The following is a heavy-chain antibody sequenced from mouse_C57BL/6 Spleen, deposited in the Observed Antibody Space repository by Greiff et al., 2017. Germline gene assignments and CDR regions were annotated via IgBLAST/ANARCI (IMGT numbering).Heavy chain of an antibody. CDR2: IWSGGST. CDR3: ARNFEDAIAY. J-gene: IGHJ3*01. CDR1: GFSLTSYG. V-gene: IGHV2-2*01. Sequence: VQVVESGPGLVQPSQSLSITCTVSGFSLTSYGVHWVRQSPGKGLEWLGVIWSGGSTDYNAAFISRLSISKDNSKSQVFFKMNSLQADDTAIYYCARNFEDAIAYWGQGTLVTVSA.